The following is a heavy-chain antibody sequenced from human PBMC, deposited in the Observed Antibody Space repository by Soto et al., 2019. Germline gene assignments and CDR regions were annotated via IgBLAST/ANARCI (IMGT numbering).Heavy chain of an antibody. CDR1: GGSISSSNW. D-gene: IGHD1-26*01. J-gene: IGHJ4*02. CDR2: IYHSGST. V-gene: IGHV4-4*02. Sequence: QVQLQESGPGLVKSSGTLSLTCAVSGGSISSSNWWSWVRQPPGKGLEWIGEIYHSGSTNCNPSLKSRATISVDKSKNQFFLKLSSVTAADTAVYYCATMPGIVGATHFDYWGQETLVTVSS. CDR3: ATMPGIVGATHFDY.